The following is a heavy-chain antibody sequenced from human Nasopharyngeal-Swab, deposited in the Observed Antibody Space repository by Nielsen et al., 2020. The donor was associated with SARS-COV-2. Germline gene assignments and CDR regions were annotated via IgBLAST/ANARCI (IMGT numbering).Heavy chain of an antibody. CDR2: ISGGGGST. Sequence: GESLKISCAASGFTFSSYAMSWVRQAPGKGLEWVSGISGGGGSTYYADSVKGRLTISRDNSKNSMYLQMNSLRAEDTAVYYCAKNSGSYYNPSFYFDYWGQGTLVTVSS. V-gene: IGHV3-23*01. J-gene: IGHJ4*02. CDR1: GFTFSSYA. CDR3: AKNSGSYYNPSFYFDY. D-gene: IGHD3-10*01.